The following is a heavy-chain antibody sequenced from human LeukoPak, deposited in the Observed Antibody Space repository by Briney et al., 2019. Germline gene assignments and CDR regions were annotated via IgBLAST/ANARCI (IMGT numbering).Heavy chain of an antibody. CDR3: AREHPYYYDSSGTALTAEIKYYFDY. J-gene: IGHJ4*02. CDR1: GFTFSDSY. D-gene: IGHD3-22*01. V-gene: IGHV3-11*04. CDR2: ISGSCHDI. Sequence: GGSLRLSCAASGFTFSDSYMTWVRQAPGKGVEWVAYISGSCHDINYSDSVKGRFTISRDNAKNSLYLQMNSLRDEDTAVYYCAREHPYYYDSSGTALTAEIKYYFDYWGQGTLVTVSS.